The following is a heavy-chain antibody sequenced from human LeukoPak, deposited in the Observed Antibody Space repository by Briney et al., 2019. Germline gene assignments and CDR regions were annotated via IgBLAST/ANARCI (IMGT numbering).Heavy chain of an antibody. CDR2: ISSSSSTI. J-gene: IGHJ1*01. V-gene: IGHV3-48*04. CDR3: ARGGSVKYFQH. CDR1: GFTFSSYS. Sequence: PGGSLRLSCAASGFTFSSYSMNWVRQAPGKGLEWVSYISSSSSTIYYADSVKGRFTISRDNAKNSLYLQMNSLRAEDTAVYYCARGGSVKYFQHWGQGTLVTVSS.